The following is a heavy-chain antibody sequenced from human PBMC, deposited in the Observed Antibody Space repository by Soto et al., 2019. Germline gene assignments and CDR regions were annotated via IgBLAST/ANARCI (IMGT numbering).Heavy chain of an antibody. J-gene: IGHJ6*02. CDR3: ARDYSDDYYYYGMDV. V-gene: IGHV3-48*03. CDR2: ISRSGTTI. D-gene: IGHD4-4*01. Sequence: PGGSLRLSCAASGFTFSSFEMNWVRQAPGKGLEWVSYISRSGTTIYYADSVKGRFTIARDNAKNSLYLQMNSLRAQDTAIYYCARDYSDDYYYYGMDVWGQGTTVTVSS. CDR1: GFTFSSFE.